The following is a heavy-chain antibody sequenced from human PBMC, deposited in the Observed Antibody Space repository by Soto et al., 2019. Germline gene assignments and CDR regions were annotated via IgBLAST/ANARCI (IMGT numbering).Heavy chain of an antibody. V-gene: IGHV4-34*01. D-gene: IGHD5-18*01. CDR1: GGSFSGYY. CDR2: INHSGST. CDR3: ARVQLWLASYYYYYGMDV. J-gene: IGHJ6*02. Sequence: QVQLQQWGAGLLKPSETLSLTCAVYGGSFSGYYWSWIRQPPGKGLEWIGEINHSGSTNYNPSLNSRVTISVDTSKNQFSLKLSSVTAADTAVYYCARVQLWLASYYYYYGMDVWGQGTTVTVSS.